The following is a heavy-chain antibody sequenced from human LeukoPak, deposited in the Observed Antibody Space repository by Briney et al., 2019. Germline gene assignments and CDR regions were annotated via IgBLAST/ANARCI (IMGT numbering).Heavy chain of an antibody. D-gene: IGHD3-10*01. V-gene: IGHV3-9*01. J-gene: IGHJ6*02. CDR1: GVSFHDYD. Sequence: GRALRLSCAASGVSFHDYDMHGVRQAPGKGLEWGAGITWDSGRIGYADSVKGRFTVSRDNAQNSLYLQMNSLRPEDTALYYCAKDLAASGRQNDYYYYGMDVWGQGTTVTVSS. CDR3: AKDLAASGRQNDYYYYGMDV. CDR2: ITWDSGRI.